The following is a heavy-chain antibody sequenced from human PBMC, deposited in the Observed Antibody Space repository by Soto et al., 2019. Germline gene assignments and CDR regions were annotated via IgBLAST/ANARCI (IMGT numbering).Heavy chain of an antibody. CDR1: GYTFINHG. V-gene: IGHV1-18*01. D-gene: IGHD6-13*01. J-gene: IGHJ6*02. Sequence: ASVKVSCMASGYTFINHGVSCVRQDPGQGLEWMGWISAYNGDKKYAQNVQGRVTLTTDTSTSTAYMEMRTLRSDDTAAYYCARDGPHIPAVGDVWGQGTTVTVSS. CDR3: ARDGPHIPAVGDV. CDR2: ISAYNGDK.